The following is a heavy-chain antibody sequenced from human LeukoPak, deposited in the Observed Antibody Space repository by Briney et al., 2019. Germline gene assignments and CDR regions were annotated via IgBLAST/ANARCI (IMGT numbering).Heavy chain of an antibody. V-gene: IGHV4-39*01. CDR3: ARHSRYSSGWRYNWFDP. D-gene: IGHD6-19*01. Sequence: WVRQPPGKGLEWIGSIYYSGSTYYNPSLKSRVTISVDTSKNQFSLKLSSVTAADTAVYYCARHSRYSSGWRYNWFDPWGQGTLVTVSS. CDR2: IYYSGST. J-gene: IGHJ5*02.